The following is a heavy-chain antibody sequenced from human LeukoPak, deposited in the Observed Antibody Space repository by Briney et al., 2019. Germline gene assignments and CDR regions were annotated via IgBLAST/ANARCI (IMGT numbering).Heavy chain of an antibody. CDR1: GGSISSGDYY. V-gene: IGHV4-30-4*01. CDR2: IYYSGST. J-gene: IGHJ3*02. CDR3: ARDKGIVGAQGI. Sequence: SQTLSLTCTVSGGSISSGDYYWSWIRQPPGKGLEWIGYIYYSGSTNYNPSLKSRVTISVATSKNQFSLQLSSVTAADTAVYYCARDKGIVGAQGIWGQGTMVTVSS. D-gene: IGHD1-26*01.